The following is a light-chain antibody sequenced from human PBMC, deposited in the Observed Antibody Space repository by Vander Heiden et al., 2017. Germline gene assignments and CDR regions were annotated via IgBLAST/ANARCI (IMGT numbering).Light chain of an antibody. J-gene: IGLJ3*02. V-gene: IGLV1-40*01. CDR1: SSNIGAGYD. CDR3: QSYDSSLSGSRGV. CDR2: GNS. Sequence: QPVLRRRPSVSGAPGQRVTISCTGSSSNIGAGYDVHWYQQLPGTAPKLLIYGNSNRPSGVPDRFSGSKSGTSASLAITGLQAEDEADYYCQSYDSSLSGSRGVFGGGTKLTVL.